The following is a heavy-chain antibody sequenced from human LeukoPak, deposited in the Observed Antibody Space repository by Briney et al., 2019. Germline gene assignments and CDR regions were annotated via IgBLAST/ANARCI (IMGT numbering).Heavy chain of an antibody. D-gene: IGHD2/OR15-2a*01. V-gene: IGHV1-3*04. CDR3: ARDRILGKAPFDP. CDR2: INTGNGDT. CDR1: GYTFTIYA. Sequence: GASVKVSCKASGYTFTIYAMHWVRQAPGQGLEWMGWINTGNGDTRYSQKIQGRVTITMDTSASTIYLDLSSLRSEDTAIYYCARDRILGKAPFDPWGQGTLVTVSS. J-gene: IGHJ5*02.